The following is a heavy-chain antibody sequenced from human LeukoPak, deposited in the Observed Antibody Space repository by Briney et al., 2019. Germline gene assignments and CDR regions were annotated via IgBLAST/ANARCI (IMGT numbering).Heavy chain of an antibody. CDR3: ASHYYGSGKLEN. V-gene: IGHV3-21*01. Sequence: GGSLILSCAASGFTFSTYSMNWVRQAPGKGLGGVSSISSSSSHIYYADSVGGRFTISRDNAKNSLYLQMNSLRDEDTAVYYCASHYYGSGKLENWGQGTLVTVSS. J-gene: IGHJ4*02. D-gene: IGHD3-10*01. CDR2: ISSSSSHI. CDR1: GFTFSTYS.